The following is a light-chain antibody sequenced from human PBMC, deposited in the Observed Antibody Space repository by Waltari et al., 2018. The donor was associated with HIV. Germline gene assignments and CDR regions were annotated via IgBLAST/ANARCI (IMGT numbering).Light chain of an antibody. CDR2: NTN. Sequence: QTVVTQEPSFSVSPGGTVTLTCALSSGSVPTNYYPSWYQQTPGKAPRTLIYNTNTRSSGVPDRFSGSVLGNKAALTITGAQADDESDYYCALYMSSGISVFGGGTKLTVL. J-gene: IGLJ3*02. V-gene: IGLV8-61*01. CDR1: SGSVPTNYY. CDR3: ALYMSSGISV.